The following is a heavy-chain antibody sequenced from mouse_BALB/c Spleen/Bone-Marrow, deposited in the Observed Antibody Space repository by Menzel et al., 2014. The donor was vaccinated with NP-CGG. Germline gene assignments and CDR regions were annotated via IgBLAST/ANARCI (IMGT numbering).Heavy chain of an antibody. Sequence: VQLQQSGAELVRPGSSVKISCKASGYAFVNYWINWVMQRPGQGLEWIGQTYPGDGDTNYNGKFKGKVTLTADKSSSTAYMKLSSITSEASEDYFCARGSLLLLYCAMEYWGQGTSVTVSS. D-gene: IGHD1-2*01. V-gene: IGHV1-80*01. J-gene: IGHJ4*01. CDR2: TYPGDGDT. CDR3: ARGSLLLLYCAMEY. CDR1: GYAFVNYW.